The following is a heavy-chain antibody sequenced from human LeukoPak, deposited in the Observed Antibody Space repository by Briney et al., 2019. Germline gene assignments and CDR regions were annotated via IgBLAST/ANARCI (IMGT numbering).Heavy chain of an antibody. J-gene: IGHJ4*02. CDR1: GFTFDDYG. CDR2: INWNGGST. CDR3: ARLLIYDILTGYYWSPFDY. V-gene: IGHV3-20*04. D-gene: IGHD3-9*01. Sequence: RPGGSLRLSCAASGFTFDDYGMSWVRQAPGKGLEWVSGINWNGGSTGYADSVEGRFTISRDNAKNSLYLQMNSLRAEDTAVYYCARLLIYDILTGYYWSPFDYWGQGTLVTVSS.